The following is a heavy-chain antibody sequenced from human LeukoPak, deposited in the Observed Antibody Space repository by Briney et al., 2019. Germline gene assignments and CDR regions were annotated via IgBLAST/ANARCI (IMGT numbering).Heavy chain of an antibody. J-gene: IGHJ4*02. CDR2: VSGDGNGK. Sequence: GGSQRLSCATSGFAFSYYAMHWVRQAPGRGLEWVAVVSGDGNGKYYVDSVKGRFTISRDNSRNTLYLQMNSLRPDDTAVYYCAKDGPFSIAAAATYSQIDYWGQGTLVTVSS. CDR1: GFAFSYYA. D-gene: IGHD6-13*01. V-gene: IGHV3-30*18. CDR3: AKDGPFSIAAAATYSQIDY.